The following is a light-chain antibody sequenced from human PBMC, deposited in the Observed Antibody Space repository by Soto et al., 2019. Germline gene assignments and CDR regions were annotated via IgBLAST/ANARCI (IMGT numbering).Light chain of an antibody. V-gene: IGLV2-8*01. Sequence: QSALAQPPSASGSPEQSVTMSCTGTSSDVGGYNYVSWYQHHPGNAPKLMIYEVNKRTSGVPDRFSGSKSGNTASLTVSGLQAEDEADYYCSSYAGSNTPYVFGTGTKVTVL. CDR3: SSYAGSNTPYV. CDR1: SSDVGGYNY. J-gene: IGLJ1*01. CDR2: EVN.